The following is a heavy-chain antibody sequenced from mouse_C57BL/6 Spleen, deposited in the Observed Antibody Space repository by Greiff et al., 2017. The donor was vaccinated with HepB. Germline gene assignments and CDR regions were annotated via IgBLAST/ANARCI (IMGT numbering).Heavy chain of an antibody. CDR2: ISSGGDYI. V-gene: IGHV5-9-1*02. CDR1: GFTFSSYA. CDR3: TRVFTTVGYYFDD. Sequence: EVQLVESGEGLVKPGGSLKLSCAASGFTFSSYAMSWVRQTPEKRLEWVAYISSGGDYIYYADTVKGRFTISRDNARNTLYLQMSSLKSEDTAMYYCTRVFTTVGYYFDDWGQGTTLTVAS. J-gene: IGHJ2*01. D-gene: IGHD1-1*01.